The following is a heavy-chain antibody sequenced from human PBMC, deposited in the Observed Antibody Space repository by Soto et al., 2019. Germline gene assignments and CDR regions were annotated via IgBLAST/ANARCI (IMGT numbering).Heavy chain of an antibody. Sequence: SETLSLTCTVSGGSISSSSYYWGWIRQPPGKGLEWIGSIYYSGSTYYNPSLKSRVTISVDTSKNQFSLKLSSVTAADTAVYYCARPSPPYGSGTMAFAIWGQGTMVTVSS. CDR2: IYYSGST. V-gene: IGHV4-39*01. CDR3: ARPSPPYGSGTMAFAI. D-gene: IGHD3-10*01. CDR1: GGSISSSSYY. J-gene: IGHJ3*02.